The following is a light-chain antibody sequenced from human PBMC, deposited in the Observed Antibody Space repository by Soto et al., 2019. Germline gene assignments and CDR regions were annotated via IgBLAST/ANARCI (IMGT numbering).Light chain of an antibody. CDR1: SSDVGTYDY. Sequence: QSALTQPRSVSGSPGQSVTISCTGNSSDVGTYDYVSWYQLHTGKAPKVVIYDVSQRPSGVPDRFSGSKSGNTASLTISGLQGEDEADYYCCSYAGRSAYFVFGTGTKLTVL. CDR2: DVS. J-gene: IGLJ1*01. V-gene: IGLV2-11*01. CDR3: CSYAGRSAYFV.